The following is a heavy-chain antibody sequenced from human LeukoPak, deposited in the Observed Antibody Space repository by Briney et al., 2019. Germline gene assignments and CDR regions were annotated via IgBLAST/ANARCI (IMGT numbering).Heavy chain of an antibody. V-gene: IGHV3-48*03. D-gene: IGHD2-8*01. Sequence: GGSLRLSCAASGFSLTTYPMNWIRQVPGKGLEWVSHISSDGNTEYYADSVRVRFTMSRDNAKNSLDLHMNSLRTEDTAVYYCARDIVNGPFVTSLESWGQGALVTVSS. CDR3: ARDIVNGPFVTSLES. CDR2: ISSDGNTE. J-gene: IGHJ4*02. CDR1: GFSLTTYP.